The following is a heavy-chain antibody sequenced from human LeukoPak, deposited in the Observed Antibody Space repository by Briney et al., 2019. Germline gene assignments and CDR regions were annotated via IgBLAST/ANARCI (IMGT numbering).Heavy chain of an antibody. J-gene: IGHJ5*02. CDR3: ARGHTDSFDP. D-gene: IGHD4-17*01. Sequence: SETLPLTCTVSGGSVSSGSYYWSWLRQPPGKGLEWIGYIYYSGSTNYNPSLKSRVTISVDTSKNQFSLKLSSVTAADTAVYYCARGHTDSFDPWGQGTLVTVSS. CDR2: IYYSGST. V-gene: IGHV4-61*01. CDR1: GGSVSSGSYY.